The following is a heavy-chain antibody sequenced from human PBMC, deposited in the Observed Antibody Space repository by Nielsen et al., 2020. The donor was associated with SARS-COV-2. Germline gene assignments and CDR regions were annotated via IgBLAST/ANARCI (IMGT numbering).Heavy chain of an antibody. V-gene: IGHV3-66*01. J-gene: IGHJ6*02. Sequence: GESLKISCGASGFTISSSFMSWVRQAAGKGLDWVSVIYTDGSTSHADSVKGRFTISRDNSKNTLYLQMNSLRAEDTAVYYCARDNWGPMDVWGQGTTVTVSS. CDR3: ARDNWGPMDV. CDR2: IYTDGST. CDR1: GFTISSSF. D-gene: IGHD7-27*01.